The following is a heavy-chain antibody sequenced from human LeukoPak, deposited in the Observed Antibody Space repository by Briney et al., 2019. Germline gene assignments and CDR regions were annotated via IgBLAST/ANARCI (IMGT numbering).Heavy chain of an antibody. CDR2: IHTSGST. CDR1: DGSLSSFC. CDR3: ARDRPAVRITSGMDV. D-gene: IGHD6-6*01. J-gene: IGHJ6*02. Sequence: SETLSLTCSVSDGSLSSFCWSWIPQPAGKGLEWIWRIHTSGSTDYNPSLKRRVTMSVDTSKNQFSLKLSSVTAADTAVYYCARDRPAVRITSGMDVWGQGTTVTVSS. V-gene: IGHV4-4*07.